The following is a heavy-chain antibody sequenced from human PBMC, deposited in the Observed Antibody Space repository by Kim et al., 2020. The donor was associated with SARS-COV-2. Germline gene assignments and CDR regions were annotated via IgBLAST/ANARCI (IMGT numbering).Heavy chain of an antibody. Sequence: EGRSTNYADAVKGRFTISRDNAKNTLYLQMNRLRAEDTAVYYCASLRGGPDWGPGTLVTVSS. D-gene: IGHD2-15*01. CDR2: EGRST. V-gene: IGHV3-74*01. J-gene: IGHJ4*02. CDR3: ASLRGGPD.